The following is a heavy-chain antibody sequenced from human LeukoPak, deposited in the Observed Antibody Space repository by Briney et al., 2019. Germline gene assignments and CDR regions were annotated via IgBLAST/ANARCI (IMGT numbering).Heavy chain of an antibody. CDR3: ARDVERYFDWLFLGGFDY. CDR1: GFTFSSYA. CDR2: ISYDGSNK. V-gene: IGHV3-30*04. D-gene: IGHD3-9*01. Sequence: GRSLRLSCAASGFTFSSYAMHWVRQAPGKGLEWVAVISYDGSNKYYADSVKGRFTISRDNSKNTLYLQMDSLRAEDTAVYYCARDVERYFDWLFLGGFDYWGQGTLVTVSS. J-gene: IGHJ4*02.